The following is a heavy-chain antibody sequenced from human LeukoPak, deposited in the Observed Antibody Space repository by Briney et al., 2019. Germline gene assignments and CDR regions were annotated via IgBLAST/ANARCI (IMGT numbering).Heavy chain of an antibody. CDR3: ARDYYDSSGYSGFDP. V-gene: IGHV1-69*04. CDR1: GGTFSSYA. CDR2: IIPILGIA. J-gene: IGHJ5*02. D-gene: IGHD3-22*01. Sequence: GASVKVSCKASGGTFSSYAISWVRQAPGQGLEWMGRIIPILGIANYAQKFQGRVTITADKSTSTAYMELSSLRSEDTAVYYCARDYYDSSGYSGFDPWGQGTLVTVSS.